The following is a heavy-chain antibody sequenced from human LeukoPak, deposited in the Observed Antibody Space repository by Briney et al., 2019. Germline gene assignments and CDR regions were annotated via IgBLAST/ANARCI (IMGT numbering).Heavy chain of an antibody. V-gene: IGHV3-30*02. J-gene: IGHJ5*02. D-gene: IGHD3-10*01. CDR2: IRYDGSNK. CDR3: AKDDFNYGSGSYSFDP. CDR1: GFTFSSYG. Sequence: GGSLRLSCAASGFTFSSYGMHWVRQAPGKGLEWVAFIRYDGSNKYYADSVKGRFTISRDNSKNTLYLQMNSLRAEDTAVYYCAKDDFNYGSGSYSFDPWGQGTLVTVSS.